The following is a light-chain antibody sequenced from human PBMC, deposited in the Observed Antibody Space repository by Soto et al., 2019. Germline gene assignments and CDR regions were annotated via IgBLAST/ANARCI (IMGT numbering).Light chain of an antibody. V-gene: IGLV2-8*01. CDR2: EVS. CDR1: SSDVGGYNY. Sequence: QSVLTRPPSASGSPGQSVTISCTGTSSDVGGYNYVSWYQQHPGKAPKVIIYEVSKRPSGVPDRFSGSKSGSTASLTVSGLQAEDEADYYCSSYASRSTRVFGGGTKVTVL. CDR3: SSYASRSTRV. J-gene: IGLJ2*01.